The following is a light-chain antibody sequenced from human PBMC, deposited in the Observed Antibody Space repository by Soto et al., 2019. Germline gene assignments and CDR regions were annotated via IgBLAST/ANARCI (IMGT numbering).Light chain of an antibody. J-gene: IGLJ2*01. Sequence: QSALTQPPSASGSPGQSVTISCTGTSSDVGGYNYVSWYQHHPGKAPKLMIYEVSKRPSGVPDRFSGYKSGNTASLTVSGLQAEDEADYYCSSHAGSKNVVFGGGTKVTVL. V-gene: IGLV2-8*01. CDR1: SSDVGGYNY. CDR2: EVS. CDR3: SSHAGSKNVV.